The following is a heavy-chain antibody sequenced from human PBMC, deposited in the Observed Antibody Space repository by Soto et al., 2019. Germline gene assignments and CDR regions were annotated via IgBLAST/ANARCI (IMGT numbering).Heavy chain of an antibody. D-gene: IGHD4-17*01. J-gene: IGHJ4*02. CDR3: AKEGGAYGRFDY. V-gene: IGHV3-30*18. CDR1: GFTFSSYG. Sequence: QVQLVESGGGVVQPGRSLRLSCAASGFTFSSYGMHWVRQAPGKGLEWVAVISYDGSNTYYADSVKGRFTITRDNSKNTLYLQMNILRAEDKAVYYRAKEGGAYGRFDYWGQGPLVTVSS. CDR2: ISYDGSNT.